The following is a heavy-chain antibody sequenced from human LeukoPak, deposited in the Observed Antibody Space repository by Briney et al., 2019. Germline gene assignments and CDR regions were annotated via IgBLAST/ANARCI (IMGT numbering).Heavy chain of an antibody. CDR1: GYTFTSYD. CDR3: ARIQLRIRAARPGTPAFDY. V-gene: IGHV1-18*01. J-gene: IGHJ4*02. Sequence: ASVTVSFTASGYTFTSYDISWVRQAPGQGLEWMGWISTYNDKTHYAQKLQGRVTMTTDTSTSTVYMELKSLRSDDTPVYYCARIQLRIRAARPGTPAFDYWGRGTLVTVSS. CDR2: ISTYNDKT. D-gene: IGHD6-6*01.